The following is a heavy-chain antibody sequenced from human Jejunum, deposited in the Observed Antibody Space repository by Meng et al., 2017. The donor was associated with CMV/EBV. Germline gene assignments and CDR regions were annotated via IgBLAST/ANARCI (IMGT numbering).Heavy chain of an antibody. CDR2: SSWNSDRI. CDR1: GFSLDDYA. J-gene: IGHJ4*02. D-gene: IGHD3-3*01. CDR3: AKSLSPYDIWSGTDF. Sequence: GFSLDDYAVHWVREGPGKSLEWVSGSSWNSDRIDYADTVKSRFTISRDNVKNFLFLEMNSLRPEDTAFYYCAKSLSPYDIWSGTDFWGQGTLVTVSS. V-gene: IGHV3-9*01.